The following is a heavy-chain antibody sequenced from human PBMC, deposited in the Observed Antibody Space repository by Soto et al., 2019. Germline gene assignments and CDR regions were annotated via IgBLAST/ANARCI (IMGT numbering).Heavy chain of an antibody. V-gene: IGHV3-53*01. J-gene: IGHJ4*02. CDR2: IYRSGST. Sequence: GGSLRLSCAASWFTVGDSYLNWVRQAPGKGLEWVSVIYRSGSTYYADSVKGRFTISKDNSRNTLYLQINSLRAEDTAVYYCARGFDYDAFDYWGQGTLVTVSS. CDR3: ARGFDYDAFDY. CDR1: WFTVGDSY. D-gene: IGHD4-17*01.